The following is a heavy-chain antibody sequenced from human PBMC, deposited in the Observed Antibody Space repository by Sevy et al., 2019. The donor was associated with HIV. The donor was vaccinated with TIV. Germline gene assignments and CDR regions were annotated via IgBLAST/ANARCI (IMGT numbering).Heavy chain of an antibody. CDR3: ARDQGLRLYNGFDP. CDR2: INSDGSST. V-gene: IGHV3-74*01. D-gene: IGHD4-17*01. J-gene: IGHJ5*02. CDR1: GFTFISYW. Sequence: GGSLRLSCAASGFTFISYWMHWVRQAPGKGLVWVSRINSDGSSTSYADSVKGRFTISRDNAKNTLYLQMNSLRAEDTAVYYCARDQGLRLYNGFDPWGQGTLVTVSS.